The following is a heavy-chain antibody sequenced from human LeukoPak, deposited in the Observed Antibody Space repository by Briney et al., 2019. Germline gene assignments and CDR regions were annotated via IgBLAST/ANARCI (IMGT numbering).Heavy chain of an antibody. D-gene: IGHD6-25*01. CDR1: GYSFTSYR. CDR2: IYPGDSDT. Sequence: LGESLKISCKGSGYSFTSYRIGWVRQMPGKGLEWMGIIYPGDSDTRYSPSFQGQVTISADKSISTAYLQWSSLKASDTAMYYCASSGIRGHDAFDIWGQGTMVTVSS. V-gene: IGHV5-51*01. J-gene: IGHJ3*02. CDR3: ASSGIRGHDAFDI.